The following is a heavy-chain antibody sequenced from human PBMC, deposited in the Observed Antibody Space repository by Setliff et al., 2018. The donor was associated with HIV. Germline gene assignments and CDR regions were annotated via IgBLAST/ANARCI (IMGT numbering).Heavy chain of an antibody. Sequence: EASVKVSCKTSEYSFVSHAINWVRQAPGQGLEWMGGIISIFDKANYAQKFHGRLTITADDSTRTVYMELNSLGSGDTAVYYCARGGVRGYSYGEAFDIWGQGTLVTVSS. CDR3: ARGGVRGYSYGEAFDI. CDR1: EYSFVSHA. D-gene: IGHD5-18*01. CDR2: IISIFDKA. V-gene: IGHV1-69*13. J-gene: IGHJ3*02.